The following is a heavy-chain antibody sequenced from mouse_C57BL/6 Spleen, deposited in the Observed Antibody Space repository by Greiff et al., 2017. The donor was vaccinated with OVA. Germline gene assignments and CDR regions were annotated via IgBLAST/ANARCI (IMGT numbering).Heavy chain of an antibody. Sequence: QVQLQQPGAELVKPGASVKLSCKASGYTFTSYWMHWVKQRPGQGLEWIGMIHPNSGSTNYNEKFKSKATLTVDKPSSTAYMQLSSLTSEDSAVYYCARRGLGGTLFDYWGQGTTLTVSS. CDR1: GYTFTSYW. D-gene: IGHD3-3*01. J-gene: IGHJ2*01. CDR3: ARRGLGGTLFDY. V-gene: IGHV1-64*01. CDR2: IHPNSGST.